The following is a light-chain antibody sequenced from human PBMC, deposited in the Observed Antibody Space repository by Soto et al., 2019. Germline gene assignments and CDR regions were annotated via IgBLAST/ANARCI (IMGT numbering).Light chain of an antibody. Sequence: QSVLTQPASVSGSPGRSITISCTGTSSDVGGYNYVSWYQQQPGKAPKFMIYDVTNRPSGVSNRFSGSKSGNTASLTISGLQAEDEADYYCCSYTTSNTRQIVFGTGTKVTGL. CDR2: DVT. CDR3: CSYTTSNTRQIV. J-gene: IGLJ1*01. V-gene: IGLV2-14*01. CDR1: SSDVGGYNY.